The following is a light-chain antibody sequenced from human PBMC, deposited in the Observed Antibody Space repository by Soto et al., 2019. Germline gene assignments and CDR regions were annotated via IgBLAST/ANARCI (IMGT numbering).Light chain of an antibody. CDR1: YSNLGSGHD. V-gene: IGLV1-40*01. Sequence: QSVLTQPPSVYGAPGQRVTISCTGTYSNLGSGHDVHWYQHVAGAAPKLIIFGHVDRASGVPDRFSGSTPGTSASLAVTGLHAEHEAQYYGQTFDVSLNAYVFGTETKGTGL. CDR3: QTFDVSLNAYV. J-gene: IGLJ1*01. CDR2: GHV.